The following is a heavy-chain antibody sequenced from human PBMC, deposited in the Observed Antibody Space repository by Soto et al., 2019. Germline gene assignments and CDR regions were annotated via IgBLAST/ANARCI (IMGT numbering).Heavy chain of an antibody. J-gene: IGHJ4*02. CDR3: ARGSGYNYFDY. CDR2: IIPILGTA. V-gene: IGHV1-69*11. CDR1: GYTFTNIG. Sequence: SVKVSCKASGYTFTNIGISWVRQAPGQGLEWMGRIIPILGTANYAQKFQGRVTITADESTTTAYMELSSLRSEDTAVYYCARGSGYNYFDYWVQGTLVTVSS. D-gene: IGHD5-18*01.